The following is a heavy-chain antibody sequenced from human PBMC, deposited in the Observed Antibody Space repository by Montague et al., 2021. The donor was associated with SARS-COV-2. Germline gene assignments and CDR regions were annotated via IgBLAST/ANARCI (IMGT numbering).Heavy chain of an antibody. CDR2: IYSSGST. D-gene: IGHD2-2*01. V-gene: IGHV4-59*13. Sequence: SETLSLTCTVSGGSISGYYWNWIRQPPGKGLEWIGYIYSSGSTNYNPSLKSRVTMSVDTSKNQLSLNLSSVTAADTAVYYCARDSLVASDYYYGVDVWGQGTTVTV. J-gene: IGHJ6*02. CDR1: GGSISGYY. CDR3: ARDSLVASDYYYGVDV.